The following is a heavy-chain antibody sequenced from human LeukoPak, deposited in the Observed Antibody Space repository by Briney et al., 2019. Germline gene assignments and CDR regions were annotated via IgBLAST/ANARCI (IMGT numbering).Heavy chain of an antibody. J-gene: IGHJ4*02. CDR2: IYSGGST. CDR3: ARERSSGWVDYFDY. D-gene: IGHD6-19*01. V-gene: IGHV3-53*01. CDR1: GLTVSSNY. Sequence: PGGSLRLSCAASGLTVSSNYMSWVRQAPGKGLEWVSVIYSGGSTYYADSVKGRFTISRDNSKNTLYLQMNSLRAEDTAVYYCARERSSGWVDYFDYWGQGTLVTVSS.